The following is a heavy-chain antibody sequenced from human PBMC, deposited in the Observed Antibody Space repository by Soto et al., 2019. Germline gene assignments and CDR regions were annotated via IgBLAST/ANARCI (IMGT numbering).Heavy chain of an antibody. CDR1: GFTFSSYW. J-gene: IGHJ6*02. CDR2: MNEDGGTT. D-gene: IGHD3-10*01. Sequence: GGSLRLSCAASGFTFSSYWMHWVRQTPGKGLVWVSRMNEDGGTTDYADSVKGRFTISRDNAKNTLYLQMNSLRVEDTAVYYCASDLSGRADVWGQGTTVTVSS. CDR3: ASDLSGRADV. V-gene: IGHV3-74*01.